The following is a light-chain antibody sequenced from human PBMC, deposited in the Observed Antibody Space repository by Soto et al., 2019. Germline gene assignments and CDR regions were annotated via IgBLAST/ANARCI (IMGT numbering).Light chain of an antibody. CDR1: ESISSS. J-gene: IGKJ1*01. Sequence: DIQLTQSPPSLSSSVGDRVTITCRASESISSSLNWYQLKPGRAPKLLISAASSLQTGAPSRFSGSESGTDFTLIISSLHPEFFASYSSRYTFCISWTFVRGT. V-gene: IGKV1-39*01. CDR3: RYTFCISWT. CDR2: AAS.